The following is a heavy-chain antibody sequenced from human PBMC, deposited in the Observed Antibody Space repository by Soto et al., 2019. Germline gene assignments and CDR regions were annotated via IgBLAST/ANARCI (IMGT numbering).Heavy chain of an antibody. CDR1: GYTFSNFW. Sequence: PGESLKIFCQCSGYTFSNFWIAWVRQLPGKGLEYMGIIYPGDSETRYSPSFHGKVTISADRSIGTAYLQWSSLEASDSAFYFCARSPRSSPYFDYWGQGALVTVSS. D-gene: IGHD6-13*01. CDR2: IYPGDSET. CDR3: ARSPRSSPYFDY. V-gene: IGHV5-51*01. J-gene: IGHJ4*02.